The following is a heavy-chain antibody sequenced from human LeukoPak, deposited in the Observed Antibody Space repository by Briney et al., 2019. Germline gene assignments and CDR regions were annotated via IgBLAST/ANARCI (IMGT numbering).Heavy chain of an antibody. Sequence: GGSLRLSCAASGSTFRNYAMHWVRQAPGKGLEWVSFISYDGSNNYSADSVKGRFTISRDNSKNTLYLQMNSLRAEDTAVYYCARDTEMVFDAFDIWGQGTRVTVSS. V-gene: IGHV3-30*04. CDR1: GSTFRNYA. J-gene: IGHJ3*02. CDR2: ISYDGSNN. D-gene: IGHD2-8*01. CDR3: ARDTEMVFDAFDI.